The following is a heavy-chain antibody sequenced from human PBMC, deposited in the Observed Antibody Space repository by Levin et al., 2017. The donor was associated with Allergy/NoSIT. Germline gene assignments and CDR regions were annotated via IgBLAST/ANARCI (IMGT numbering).Heavy chain of an antibody. Sequence: GGSLRLSCAASGFTFTNAWMNWVRQTPGKGLEWVGRIKSKVDGGTTDYAAPVKDRFSISRDDSKNTLYLQMNGLKTDDSAIYYCTTERDYGDYFNCFDSWGQGTLVTVSS. J-gene: IGHJ5*01. CDR1: GFTFTNAW. CDR2: IKSKVDGGTT. V-gene: IGHV3-15*07. CDR3: TTERDYGDYFNCFDS. D-gene: IGHD4-17*01.